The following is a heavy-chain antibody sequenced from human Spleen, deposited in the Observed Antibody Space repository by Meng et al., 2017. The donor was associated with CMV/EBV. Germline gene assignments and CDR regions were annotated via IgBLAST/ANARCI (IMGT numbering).Heavy chain of an antibody. D-gene: IGHD1-26*01. CDR2: ISGSGGSI. CDR1: EFTFSDYY. CDR3: AKDRHSGSYYFDY. V-gene: IGHV3-11*04. J-gene: IGHJ4*02. Sequence: GGSLRLSCAASEFTFSDYYMSWIRQAPGKGLEWVSYISGSGGSIYYADSVKGRFTISRDNAKNSLYLQMNSLRAEDTAVYYCAKDRHSGSYYFDYWGQGTLVTVSS.